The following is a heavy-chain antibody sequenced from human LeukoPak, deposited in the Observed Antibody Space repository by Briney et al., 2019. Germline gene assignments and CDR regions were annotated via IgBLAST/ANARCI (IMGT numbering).Heavy chain of an antibody. CDR2: INPNSGGT. D-gene: IGHD3-16*01. CDR1: GYTFTGYY. Sequence: ASVKVSCKASGYTFTGYYMHWVRQAPGQGLEWMGWINPNSGGTNYAQEFQGWVTMTRDTSISTAYMELSRLRSDDTAVYYCARAIRLGYYFDYWGQGTLVTVSS. V-gene: IGHV1-2*04. CDR3: ARAIRLGYYFDY. J-gene: IGHJ4*02.